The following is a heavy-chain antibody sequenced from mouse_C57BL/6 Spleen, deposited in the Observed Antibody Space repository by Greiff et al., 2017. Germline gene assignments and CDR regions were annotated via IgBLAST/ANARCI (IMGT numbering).Heavy chain of an antibody. D-gene: IGHD1-1*01. CDR3: ARGPHYYGSSYGYFDV. CDR2: IDPSDSET. V-gene: IGHV1-52*01. Sequence: QVQLQQPGAELVRPGSSVKLSCKASGYTFTSYWMHWVKQRPIQGLEGIGNIDPSDSETHYNQKFKDKATLTVDKSSSTAYMQLSSLTSEDSAVYYCARGPHYYGSSYGYFDVWGTGTTVTVSS. J-gene: IGHJ1*03. CDR1: GYTFTSYW.